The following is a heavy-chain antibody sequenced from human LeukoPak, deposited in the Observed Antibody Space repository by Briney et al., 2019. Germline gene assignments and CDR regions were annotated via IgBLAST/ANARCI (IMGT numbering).Heavy chain of an antibody. CDR1: GSTFSSYN. D-gene: IGHD6-13*01. V-gene: IGHV3-21*06. J-gene: IGHJ4*02. Sequence: QPGGSLRLSCAASGSTFSSYNMNWVRQAPGKGLEWVSSISSSSRYIHYADSLKGRFTISRDNAKNSMSLQMNSLRAEDTAVYYCARDRSSSWNFDYWGQGTLVTVSS. CDR3: ARDRSSSWNFDY. CDR2: ISSSSRYI.